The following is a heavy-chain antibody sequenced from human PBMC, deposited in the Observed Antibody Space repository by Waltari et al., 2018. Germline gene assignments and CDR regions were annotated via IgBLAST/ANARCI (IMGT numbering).Heavy chain of an antibody. CDR3: VRLEDCTGPGGNCYSGDPFAMDV. V-gene: IGHV4-34*01. CDR1: GGSFRGSY. CDR2: INHSPNS. D-gene: IGHD2-15*01. J-gene: IGHJ6*02. Sequence: QVHLQQWGAGLLQPSETLSLTCAVYGGSFRGSYWGWVRQPPGKGLEWIGEINHSPNSNYNPSLRSRVSMSVDTSKNQFSLKRSSVTAADTAVYYCVRLEDCTGPGGNCYSGDPFAMDVWGQGATVTVSS.